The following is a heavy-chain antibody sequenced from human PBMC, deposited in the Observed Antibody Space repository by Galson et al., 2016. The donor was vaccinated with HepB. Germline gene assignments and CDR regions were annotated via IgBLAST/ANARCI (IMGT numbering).Heavy chain of an antibody. CDR3: AIWTHRGNRNGRLDP. D-gene: IGHD1-14*01. J-gene: IGHJ5*02. Sequence: SVKVSCKASGYAFSSYDFNWARQATGQGLEWMGWMNPNSGNTGYAQKFQGRVTMTRDTSINTAYMELSSLRSEDTAVYYCAIWTHRGNRNGRLDPWGQGTLVTVSS. V-gene: IGHV1-8*01. CDR1: GYAFSSYD. CDR2: MNPNSGNT.